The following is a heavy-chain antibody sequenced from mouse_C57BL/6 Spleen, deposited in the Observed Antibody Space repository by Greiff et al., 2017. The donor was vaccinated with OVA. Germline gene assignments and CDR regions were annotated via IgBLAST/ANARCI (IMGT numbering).Heavy chain of an antibody. Sequence: VQLQQPGAELVKPGASVKMSCKASGYTFTSYWITWVKQRPGQGLEWIGDIYPGSGSTNYNEKFKSKATLTVDTSSSTAYLQLSSLTSEDSAVYYCARDEGSYGSAYWGQGTLVTVSA. J-gene: IGHJ3*01. CDR1: GYTFTSYW. D-gene: IGHD2-1*01. CDR2: IYPGSGST. V-gene: IGHV1-55*01. CDR3: ARDEGSYGSAY.